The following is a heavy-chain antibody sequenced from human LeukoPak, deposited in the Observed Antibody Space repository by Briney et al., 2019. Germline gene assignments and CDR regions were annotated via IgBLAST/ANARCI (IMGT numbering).Heavy chain of an antibody. CDR3: AKAKSGSYSVLDY. J-gene: IGHJ4*02. V-gene: IGHV3-23*01. Sequence: PGGSLRLSCAASGFTFSEHYMSWIRHAPGKGLEWVSAIGGSTYYAGSVKGRFTISRDNSKSTLYLQMNSLRAEDTAVYYCAKAKSGSYSVLDYWGQGTLVTVSS. CDR2: IGGST. CDR1: GFTFSEHY. D-gene: IGHD3-10*01.